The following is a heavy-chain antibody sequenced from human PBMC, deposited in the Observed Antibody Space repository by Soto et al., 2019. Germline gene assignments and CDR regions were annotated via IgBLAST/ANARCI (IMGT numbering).Heavy chain of an antibody. D-gene: IGHD3-3*01. CDR2: ISGSGGST. J-gene: IGHJ4*02. V-gene: IGHV3-23*01. CDR3: AKLRATYYDFWSGYYPNLYFDY. Sequence: VGSLRLSCAASGFTFSSYAMSWVRQAPGKGLEWVSAISGSGGSTYYADSVKGRFTISRDNSKNTLYLQMNSLRAEDTAVYYCAKLRATYYDFWSGYYPNLYFDYWGQGTLVTVSS. CDR1: GFTFSSYA.